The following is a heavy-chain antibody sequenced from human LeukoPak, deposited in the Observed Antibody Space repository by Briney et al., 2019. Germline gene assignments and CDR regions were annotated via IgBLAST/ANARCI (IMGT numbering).Heavy chain of an antibody. V-gene: IGHV4-34*01. CDR1: GGSFRDYY. D-gene: IGHD5-18*01. J-gene: IGHJ4*02. Sequence: SETLSLTCAVYGGSFRDYYWSWIRQPPGKGLEWIGEINHSGSTNYNPSLKSRVTISLDTSKNQFSPKLSSVTAADTAVYYCATSPIQLWLPFDYWGQGTLVTVSS. CDR3: ATSPIQLWLPFDY. CDR2: INHSGST.